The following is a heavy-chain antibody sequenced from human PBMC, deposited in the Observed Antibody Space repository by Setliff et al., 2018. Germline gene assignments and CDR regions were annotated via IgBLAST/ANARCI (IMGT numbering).Heavy chain of an antibody. CDR1: GFTFSSSS. Sequence: GGSLRLSCAASGFTFSSSSMTWVRQAPGKGLEWVSSINSGGSSTYYADSVKGRFTIARDNSKNTLYLQMNSLRVEDTAVYYCVRLYATSWYSSWFDPWGQGTLVTVSS. CDR3: VRLYATSWYSSWFDP. V-gene: IGHV3-23*01. CDR2: INSGGSST. D-gene: IGHD2-21*01. J-gene: IGHJ5*02.